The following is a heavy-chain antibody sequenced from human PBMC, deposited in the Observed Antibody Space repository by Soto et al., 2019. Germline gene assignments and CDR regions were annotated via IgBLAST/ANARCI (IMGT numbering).Heavy chain of an antibody. J-gene: IGHJ4*02. D-gene: IGHD3-3*01. CDR3: ARHGAGGDFWSDSNDY. Sequence: SETLSLTCAVSGGSISSSSYYWGWIRQPPGKGLEWIGSIYYSGSTYYNPSLKSRVTISVDTSKNQFSLKLNSVTAADTAVYYCARHGAGGDFWSDSNDYWGQGTLVTVSS. CDR2: IYYSGST. V-gene: IGHV4-39*01. CDR1: GGSISSSSYY.